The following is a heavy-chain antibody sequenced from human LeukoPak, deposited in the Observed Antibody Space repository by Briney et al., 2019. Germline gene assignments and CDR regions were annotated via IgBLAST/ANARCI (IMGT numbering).Heavy chain of an antibody. V-gene: IGHV4-59*12. CDR2: IYYSGST. D-gene: IGHD2-21*02. CDR3: ARDDCGGDCRMDY. Sequence: SETLSLTCTVSGGSISSYYWIWMRQPPGKGLEWIGYIYYSGSTNYNPSLKSRVTISVDTSKSQFSMNLTSVTAADTAVYYCARDDCGGDCRMDYWGQGALVTVSS. CDR1: GGSISSYY. J-gene: IGHJ4*02.